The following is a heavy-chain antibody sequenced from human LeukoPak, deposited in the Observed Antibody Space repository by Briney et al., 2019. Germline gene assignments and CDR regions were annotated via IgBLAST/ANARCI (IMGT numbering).Heavy chain of an antibody. D-gene: IGHD2-2*01. V-gene: IGHV1-24*01. CDR1: GYTLTELS. CDR2: SDPEDGET. Sequence: ASVKVSCKASGYTLTELSMHWVRQAPGKGLEWMGGSDPEDGETIYAQKFQGRVTMTEDTSTDTAYMELSSLRSEDTAVYYCATMGSSSSGRWFDPWGQGTLVTVSS. CDR3: ATMGSSSSGRWFDP. J-gene: IGHJ5*02.